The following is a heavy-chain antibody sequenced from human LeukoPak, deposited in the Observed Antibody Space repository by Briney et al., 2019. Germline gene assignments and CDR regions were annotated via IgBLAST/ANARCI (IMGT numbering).Heavy chain of an antibody. J-gene: IGHJ4*02. CDR3: ARDQASSSWYTFDY. CDR1: GGSISSHY. D-gene: IGHD6-13*01. V-gene: IGHV4-4*07. CDR2: IYTSGST. Sequence: PSETLSLTCTVSGGSISSHYWSWIRQPAGKGLEWIGRIYTSGSTNYNPSLKSRVTMSVDTSKNQFSLKLSSVTAADTAVYYCARDQASSSWYTFDYWGQGTLVTVSS.